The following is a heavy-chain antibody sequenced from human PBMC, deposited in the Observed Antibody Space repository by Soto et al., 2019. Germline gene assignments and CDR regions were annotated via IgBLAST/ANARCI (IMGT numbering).Heavy chain of an antibody. J-gene: IGHJ4*02. V-gene: IGHV3-7*03. CDR1: GFTFSTFW. CDR3: AGSTNYYLYYFDY. Sequence: PGGSLRLSCAASGFTFSTFWMDWVRQAPGKGLEWVAKIKEDGSEKYYADSVKGRFIISRDKSKNTLYLQMSSLRAEDTAVYYCAGSTNYYLYYFDYWGKGPLVTVSS. D-gene: IGHD1-26*01. CDR2: IKEDGSEK.